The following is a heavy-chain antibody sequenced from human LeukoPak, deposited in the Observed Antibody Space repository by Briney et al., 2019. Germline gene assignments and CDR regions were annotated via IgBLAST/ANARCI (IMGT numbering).Heavy chain of an antibody. Sequence: HGESLMISCKGSGYTFATYWIGWVRQMPGKGLEWMGIMYPGDSDTRYSPSFQGQVTISADKSISTAYLQWRSLKASDTAMYYCASRVAGDDAFDIWGQRTMLTVSS. D-gene: IGHD6-19*01. J-gene: IGHJ3*02. CDR2: MYPGDSDT. CDR1: GYTFATYW. V-gene: IGHV5-51*01. CDR3: ASRVAGDDAFDI.